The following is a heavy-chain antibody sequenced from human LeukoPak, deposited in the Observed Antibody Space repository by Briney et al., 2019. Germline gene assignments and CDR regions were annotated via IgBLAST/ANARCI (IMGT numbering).Heavy chain of an antibody. CDR3: ARAKVPLGYCSGGSCYSGAFDI. J-gene: IGHJ3*02. Sequence: PGGSLRLSCAASGFTFSSYAMHWVRQAPGRGLEYVSAISSNGGSTYYANSVKGRFTISRDNSKNTLYLQMGSLRAEDMAVYYCARAKVPLGYCSGGSCYSGAFDIWGQGTMVTVSS. D-gene: IGHD2-15*01. V-gene: IGHV3-64*01. CDR1: GFTFSSYA. CDR2: ISSNGGST.